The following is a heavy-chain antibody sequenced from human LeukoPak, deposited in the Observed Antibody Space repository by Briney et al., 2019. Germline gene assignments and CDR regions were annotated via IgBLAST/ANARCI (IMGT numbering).Heavy chain of an antibody. Sequence: SETLSLTCAVSGGSFIDNYWSWIRQPPGKGLEWIGEINHSGSTTYNPSLKSRVTISVDTSKKQFSLKLSSVTAADTAVYYCARHRSYYYGSGRAGGRTEIEYWGQGTLVTVSS. J-gene: IGHJ4*02. CDR2: INHSGST. CDR1: GGSFIDNY. D-gene: IGHD3-10*01. V-gene: IGHV4-34*01. CDR3: ARHRSYYYGSGRAGGRTEIEY.